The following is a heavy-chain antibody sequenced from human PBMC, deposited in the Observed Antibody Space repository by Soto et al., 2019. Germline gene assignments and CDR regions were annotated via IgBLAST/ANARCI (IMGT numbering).Heavy chain of an antibody. D-gene: IGHD6-6*01. V-gene: IGHV5-51*01. CDR3: ARHAVCSSCYYYYYGMDV. J-gene: IGHJ6*02. CDR2: IYPGDSDT. CDR1: GCSFTSYW. Sequence: LGESLKISCKGSGCSFTSYWIGWVRQMPGKGLEWMGIIYPGDSDTRYSPSFQGQVTISADKSISTAYLQWSSLKASDTAMYYCARHAVCSSCYYYYYGMDVWGQGTTVTVSS.